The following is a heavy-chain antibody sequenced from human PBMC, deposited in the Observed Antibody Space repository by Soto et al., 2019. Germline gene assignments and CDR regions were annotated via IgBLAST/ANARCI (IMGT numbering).Heavy chain of an antibody. D-gene: IGHD1-26*01. J-gene: IGHJ3*02. CDR2: TYYRSKWNN. V-gene: IGHV6-1*01. CDR1: GDSVSSISAT. Sequence: SQTISLTCAISGDSVSSISATWNWIRQSPSRGLEWLGRTYYRSKWNNDYALSVNSRISINPVTSKNQFSLQLNSVTPADTAVYFCARGESGSYYVGAFDIWGRGTMVTV. CDR3: ARGESGSYYVGAFDI.